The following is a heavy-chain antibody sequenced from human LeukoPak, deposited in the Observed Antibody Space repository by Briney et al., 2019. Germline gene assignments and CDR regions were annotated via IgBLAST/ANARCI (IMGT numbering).Heavy chain of an antibody. J-gene: IGHJ6*03. D-gene: IGHD2-15*01. CDR2: IYTSGST. Sequence: PSETLSRTCTVSGGSSSSGSYYWSWIRQPAGKGLEWIGRIYTSGSTNYNPSLKSRVTISVDTSKNQFSLKLSSVTAADTAVYYCARVVDGASPDRYYYYYYYMDVWGKGTTVTVSS. CDR3: ARVVDGASPDRYYYYYYYMDV. V-gene: IGHV4-61*02. CDR1: GGSSSSGSYY.